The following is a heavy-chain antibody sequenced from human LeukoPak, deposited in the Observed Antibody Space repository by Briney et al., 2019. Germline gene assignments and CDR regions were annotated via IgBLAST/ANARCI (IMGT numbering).Heavy chain of an antibody. CDR2: INSDGRST. D-gene: IGHD1-26*01. CDR3: ARDIGATNWFDP. CDR1: GFTFSSSW. V-gene: IGHV3-74*01. J-gene: IGHJ5*02. Sequence: GGSLRLSCAASGFTFSSSWMHWVRQAPEKGLAWVSRINSDGRSTSYADSVKGRFTISRDSAKNTLYLQMNSLRAEDTAVYYCARDIGATNWFDPWGRGTLVTVSS.